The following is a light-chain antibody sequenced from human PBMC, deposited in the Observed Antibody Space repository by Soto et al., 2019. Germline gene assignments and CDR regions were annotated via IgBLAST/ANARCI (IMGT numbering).Light chain of an antibody. CDR2: GAS. J-gene: IGKJ4*01. Sequence: EIVLTQSPGTLSLSPGERATLSCRASQSVGSSYLAWYQQTPGQAPRLLIYGASSRATGIPDRFSGSGSGTDFTLTISRLEPEDFAVYYCQQYGSSPRLTFGGGTKVDSK. CDR1: QSVGSSY. CDR3: QQYGSSPRLT. V-gene: IGKV3-20*01.